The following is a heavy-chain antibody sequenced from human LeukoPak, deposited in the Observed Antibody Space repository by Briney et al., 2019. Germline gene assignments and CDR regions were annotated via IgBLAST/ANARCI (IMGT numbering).Heavy chain of an antibody. Sequence: SETLSLTCAVYVGSFSDHYWSWVRQSPGKGLERIGSIYYSGSTYYNPSLKSRVTISVDTSKNQFSLKLSSVTAADTAVYYCASLYDSTVFDYWGQGTLVTVSS. CDR1: VGSFSDHY. J-gene: IGHJ4*02. CDR3: ASLYDSTVFDY. D-gene: IGHD3-22*01. CDR2: IYYSGST. V-gene: IGHV4-34*01.